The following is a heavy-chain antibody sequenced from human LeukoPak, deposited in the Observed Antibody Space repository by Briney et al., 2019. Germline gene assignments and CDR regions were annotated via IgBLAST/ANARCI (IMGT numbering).Heavy chain of an antibody. Sequence: PGGSLRLSCAASGFXFSDSEITWVRQAPGKGLEWVSYISSGGSTIYYADSVKGRFTISRDNAKNSLYLQMNSLRAEDTAVYYCARADYWGQGTLVTVSS. CDR2: ISSGGSTI. CDR1: GFXFSDSE. V-gene: IGHV3-48*03. J-gene: IGHJ4*02. CDR3: ARADY.